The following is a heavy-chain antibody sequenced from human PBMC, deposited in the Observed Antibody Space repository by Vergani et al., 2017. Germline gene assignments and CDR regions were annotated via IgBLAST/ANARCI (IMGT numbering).Heavy chain of an antibody. J-gene: IGHJ4*02. V-gene: IGHV3-7*01. D-gene: IGHD3-22*01. Sequence: EVQLVESGGGLVQPGGSLRLSCAASGFTFNSYWMSWVRQAPGKGLEWVANIKQDGSEKYYVDSVKGRFTISRDNSKNTLYLQMNSLRAEDTAVYYCARSVTMNSFIDYWGQGTLVTVSS. CDR1: GFTFNSYW. CDR2: IKQDGSEK. CDR3: ARSVTMNSFIDY.